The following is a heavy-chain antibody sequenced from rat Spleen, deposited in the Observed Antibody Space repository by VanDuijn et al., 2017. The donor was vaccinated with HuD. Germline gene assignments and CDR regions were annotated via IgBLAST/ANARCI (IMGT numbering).Heavy chain of an antibody. J-gene: IGHJ1*01. CDR1: GFTFSNFP. Sequence: EVQLVESGGGLVQPGRSLKLSCAASGFTFSNFPMAWVRQAPTKGLEWVATISTSGGRTYYRDSVKGRFTISRDSTKTTLYLQMNSLRSEDTATYYCVRLYNNHGYWYFDFWGPGTMVTVSS. D-gene: IGHD1-5*01. CDR2: ISTSGGRT. CDR3: VRLYNNHGYWYFDF. V-gene: IGHV5-46*01.